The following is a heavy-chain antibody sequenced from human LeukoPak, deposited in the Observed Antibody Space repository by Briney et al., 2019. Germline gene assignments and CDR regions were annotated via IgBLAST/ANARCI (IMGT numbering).Heavy chain of an antibody. V-gene: IGHV4-34*01. J-gene: IGHJ4*02. CDR2: VNHSGIT. CDR1: GGSFSGHYY. D-gene: IGHD3-3*01. CDR3: ARLLLSGGLDS. Sequence: PSETLSLTCAVSGGSFSGHYYWVWIRQSRGRGLEWIGEVNHSGITNYNPSLKSRVFISVDMSKNQFSLKFTSVTAADTAVYYCARLLLSGGLDSWGQGTLVTVSS.